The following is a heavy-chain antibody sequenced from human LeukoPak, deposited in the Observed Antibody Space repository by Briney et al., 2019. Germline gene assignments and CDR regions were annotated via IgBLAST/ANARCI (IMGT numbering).Heavy chain of an antibody. J-gene: IGHJ4*02. V-gene: IGHV1-8*01. CDR2: MNPDSTNT. Sequence: ASVTVSCKASGYTFASYDINWVRQAPGQGLEWMGWMNPDSTNTGYAQKFQGRVTMTRDTSMSTAYMELSSLTSEDTAVYYCARVPSLGYCSGGSCYRFDHWGQGTLVTVSS. CDR3: ARVPSLGYCSGGSCYRFDH. CDR1: GYTFASYD. D-gene: IGHD2-15*01.